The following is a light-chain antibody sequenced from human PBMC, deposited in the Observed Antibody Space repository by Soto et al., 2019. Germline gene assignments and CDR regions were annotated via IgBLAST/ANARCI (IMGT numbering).Light chain of an antibody. V-gene: IGKV3-20*01. CDR1: QSIATY. J-gene: IGKJ1*01. Sequence: DILLTQSPATLSLSPWERATLSCRASQSIATYLCWYQQKPGQAPRLLIYGASSIATGIPDRFSGSESGIAITIPLPRLEPADYAVYCCQKPETFGQGTKVDIK. CDR3: QKPET. CDR2: GAS.